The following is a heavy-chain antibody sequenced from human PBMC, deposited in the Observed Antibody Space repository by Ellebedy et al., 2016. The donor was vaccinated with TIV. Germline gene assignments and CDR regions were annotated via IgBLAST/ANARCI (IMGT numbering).Heavy chain of an antibody. CDR2: TTHSGST. J-gene: IGHJ3*01. D-gene: IGHD1/OR15-1a*01. CDR1: VDSISDGDYY. Sequence: SETLSLTXSVSVDSISDGDYYWAWIRQPPGKGLEWIGSTTHSGSTNYNPSLKSRVTILVDRSKNQFSLNLTSVTAADTAIYYCARDETVGTDAFDVWGQGTMVTVSS. V-gene: IGHV4-39*07. CDR3: ARDETVGTDAFDV.